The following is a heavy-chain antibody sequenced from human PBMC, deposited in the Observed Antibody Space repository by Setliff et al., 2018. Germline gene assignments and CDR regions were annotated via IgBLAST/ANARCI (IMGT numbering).Heavy chain of an antibody. CDR2: VYNGNDET. Sequence: GESLKISCAASGFTFSTYTINWVRQAPGKGLEWVSSVYNGNDETKYADSVKGRFTISRDRSKNTVYLQMNRLRAEDTAVYYCAKRGHYSSSDGLSFDFWGQGTQVTVSS. J-gene: IGHJ4*02. D-gene: IGHD6-6*01. V-gene: IGHV3-23*01. CDR1: GFTFSTYT. CDR3: AKRGHYSSSDGLSFDF.